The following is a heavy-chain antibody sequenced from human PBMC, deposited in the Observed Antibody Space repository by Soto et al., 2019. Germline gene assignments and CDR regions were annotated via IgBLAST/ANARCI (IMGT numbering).Heavy chain of an antibody. CDR3: ARGYDSSGYYAYYYYGMDV. CDR1: GGSFSGYY. J-gene: IGHJ6*02. V-gene: IGHV4-34*01. CDR2: INHSGST. Sequence: QVQLQQWGAGLLKPSETLSLTCAVYGGSFSGYYWSWIRQPPGKGLEWIGEINHSGSTNYNPSRKSRVTISVDTSKNQFSLKLSSVTAADTAVYYCARGYDSSGYYAYYYYGMDVWGQGTTVTVSS. D-gene: IGHD3-22*01.